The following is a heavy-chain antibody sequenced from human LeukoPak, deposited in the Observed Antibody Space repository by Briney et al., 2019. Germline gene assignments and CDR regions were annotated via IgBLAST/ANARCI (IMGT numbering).Heavy chain of an antibody. Sequence: PGGSLRLSCAASGFTFSSYAMSWVRQAPGKGLEWVSAISGSGGSTYYADSVKGRFTISRDNSKNTLYLQMNSLRAEDTAVYYCARDPLSIHTTHYYYYYGMDVWGQGTTVTVSS. CDR1: GFTFSSYA. J-gene: IGHJ6*02. CDR3: ARDPLSIHTTHYYYYYGMDV. D-gene: IGHD1-14*01. V-gene: IGHV3-23*01. CDR2: ISGSGGST.